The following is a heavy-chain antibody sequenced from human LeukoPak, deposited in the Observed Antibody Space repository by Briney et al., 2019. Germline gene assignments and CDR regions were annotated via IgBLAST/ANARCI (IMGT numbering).Heavy chain of an antibody. CDR3: ARAREELTFGGVIVPFDY. CDR1: GASIRGSY. J-gene: IGHJ4*02. V-gene: IGHV4-59*01. CDR2: IGNTGAT. Sequence: SETLSLTCTVSGASIRGSYWSWIRQSPGKGLDWIGYIGNTGATTYSPSLNSRVTISVDTSKNQVSLKLNSVTAADTAVYYCARAREELTFGGVIVPFDYWGQGTLVTVSS. D-gene: IGHD3-16*02.